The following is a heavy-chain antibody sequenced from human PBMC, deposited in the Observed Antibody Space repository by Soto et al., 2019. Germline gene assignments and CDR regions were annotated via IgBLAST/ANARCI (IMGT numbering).Heavy chain of an antibody. D-gene: IGHD6-6*01. Sequence: PVGSLRLSCAASGFTVSSNYMSWVRQAPGKGLEWVSVIYSGGSTYYADSVKGRFTISRDNSKNTLYLQMNSLRAEDTAVYYCARYSSSSAKNYYYYGMDVWGQGTTVTVSS. CDR2: IYSGGST. CDR3: ARYSSSSAKNYYYYGMDV. V-gene: IGHV3-53*01. J-gene: IGHJ6*02. CDR1: GFTVSSNY.